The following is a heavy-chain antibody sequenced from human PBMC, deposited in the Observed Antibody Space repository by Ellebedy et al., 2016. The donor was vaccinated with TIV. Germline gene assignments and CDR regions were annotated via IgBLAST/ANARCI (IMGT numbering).Heavy chain of an antibody. CDR2: IYHSGNT. CDR1: AGSISSFY. J-gene: IGHJ6*03. CDR3: ARGSVLLSMDV. D-gene: IGHD2/OR15-2a*01. V-gene: IGHV4-59*13. Sequence: SETLSLXXTVSAGSISSFYWSWIRQPPGKGLEWIGYIYHSGNTNYNPSLKSRVIISVDTSKNQFSLRLTSVTAADTAVYYCARGSVLLSMDVWGKGTTVTVSS.